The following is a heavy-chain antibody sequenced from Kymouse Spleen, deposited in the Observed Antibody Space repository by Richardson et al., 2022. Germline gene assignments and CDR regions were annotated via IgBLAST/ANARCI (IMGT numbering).Heavy chain of an antibody. CDR3: ARADIVVVPAAYYFDY. D-gene: IGHD2-2*02. CDR2: INHSGST. V-gene: IGHV4-34*01. Sequence: QVQLQQWGAGLLKPSETLSLTCAVYGGSFSGYYWSWIRQPPGKGLEWIGEINHSGSTNYNPSLKSRVTISVDTSKNQFSLKLSSVTAADTAVYYCARADIVVVPAAYYFDYWGQGTLVTVSS. CDR1: GGSFSGYY. J-gene: IGHJ4*02.